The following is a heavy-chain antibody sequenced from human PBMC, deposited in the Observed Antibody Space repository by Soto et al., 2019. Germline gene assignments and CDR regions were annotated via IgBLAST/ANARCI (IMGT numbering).Heavy chain of an antibody. J-gene: IGHJ6*02. V-gene: IGHV1-18*01. CDR3: AMVDVYVTPSPQDV. D-gene: IGHD3-16*01. Sequence: QVQLVQSGAEVKEPWASVKVPFKASWYTFTRYGLRLGRQAPGQGLEWMGWINTYNGNTNYAQNVQGRVTLTTDTSTSTAYMELRSLRSNDTAIYYCAMVDVYVTPSPQDVWGQGTTVIVSS. CDR1: WYTFTRYG. CDR2: INTYNGNT.